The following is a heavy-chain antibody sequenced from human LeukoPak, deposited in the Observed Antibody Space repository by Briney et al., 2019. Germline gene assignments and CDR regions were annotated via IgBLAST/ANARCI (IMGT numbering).Heavy chain of an antibody. V-gene: IGHV1-8*01. CDR2: MNPKSGNT. J-gene: IGHJ5*02. CDR1: GYTFTNYD. CDR3: ARDRDIVVVVAALRQREMGGFDP. Sequence: ASVKVSCKASGYTFTNYDINWVRQATGQGPEWMGWMNPKSGNTGYAQKFQGRVTTTRNASISTAYMELSSLRSDDTAVYYCARDRDIVVVVAALRQREMGGFDPWGQGTLVTVSS. D-gene: IGHD2-15*01.